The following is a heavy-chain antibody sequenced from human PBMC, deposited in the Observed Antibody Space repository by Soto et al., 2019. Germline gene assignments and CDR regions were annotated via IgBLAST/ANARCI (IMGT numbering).Heavy chain of an antibody. Sequence: QVQLVQSGAEVKKPGSSVKVSCKASGGTFSSYAISWVRQAPGQGLEWMGGIIPIFGTANYAQKFQGRVTITADESTSTAYMEPSSLRSEDTALYYCARAPPSSYQLLPAWFDPWGQGTLVTVSS. J-gene: IGHJ5*02. V-gene: IGHV1-69*01. CDR2: IIPIFGTA. CDR3: ARAPPSSYQLLPAWFDP. D-gene: IGHD2-2*01. CDR1: GGTFSSYA.